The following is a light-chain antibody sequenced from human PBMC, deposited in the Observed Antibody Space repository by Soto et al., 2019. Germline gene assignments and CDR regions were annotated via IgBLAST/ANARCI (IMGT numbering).Light chain of an antibody. CDR3: AAWDESPNVPV. CDR1: NSNIGRNT. Sequence: QSVLTQPPSASGTPGQRVTISCSGSNSNIGRNTVNWYQQFPGAAPNLLIHSDNERPSGVPDRFSGSRSGTSASLAISGLQYDDEADYYCAAWDESPNVPVFGGGTKLTVL. V-gene: IGLV1-44*01. CDR2: SDN. J-gene: IGLJ3*02.